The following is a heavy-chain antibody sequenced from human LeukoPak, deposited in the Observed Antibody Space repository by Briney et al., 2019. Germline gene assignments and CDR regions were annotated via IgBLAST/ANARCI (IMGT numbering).Heavy chain of an antibody. CDR3: ARDRRAVAVYDAFDI. D-gene: IGHD6-19*01. Sequence: GGSLRLSCAASGSTFSNYWMHWVRQAPGKGLVWVSRINTDGSSTTYADSVKGRFTISRDNAKNTLYLQMNSLRAEDTAVYYCARDRRAVAVYDAFDIWGQGTMVAVSS. CDR2: INTDGSST. CDR1: GSTFSNYW. V-gene: IGHV3-74*01. J-gene: IGHJ3*02.